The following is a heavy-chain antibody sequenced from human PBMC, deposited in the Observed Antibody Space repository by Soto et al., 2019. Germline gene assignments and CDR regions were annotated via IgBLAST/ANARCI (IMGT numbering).Heavy chain of an antibody. Sequence: QVPLVQSGAEVKKPGSSVKVSCKASGGTFSSYAITWVRQAPGQGLEWMGGIIPIFGTANYAQKFQGRVTITAGESTSTAYSELSSLRSEDTAVYYCARDSGQYNWGENWFDPWGQGTLVTVSS. J-gene: IGHJ5*02. CDR3: ARDSGQYNWGENWFDP. V-gene: IGHV1-69*01. CDR1: GGTFSSYA. CDR2: IIPIFGTA. D-gene: IGHD1-20*01.